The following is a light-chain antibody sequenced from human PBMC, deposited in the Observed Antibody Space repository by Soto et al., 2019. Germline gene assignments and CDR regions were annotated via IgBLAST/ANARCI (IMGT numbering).Light chain of an antibody. CDR2: KAS. Sequence: DIQMTQSPSTLSASVGDRVTITCRASQSISSWLAWYQQKPGKAPKLLIYKASSLESGVPSRFSGSGSGTEFTLTISSLQPDDFATYYCQQYHSSPWTFGQGTTVEIK. J-gene: IGKJ1*01. CDR1: QSISSW. V-gene: IGKV1-5*03. CDR3: QQYHSSPWT.